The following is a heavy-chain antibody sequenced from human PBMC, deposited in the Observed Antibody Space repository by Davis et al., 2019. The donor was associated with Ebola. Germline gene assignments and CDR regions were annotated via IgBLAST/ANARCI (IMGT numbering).Heavy chain of an antibody. Sequence: AASVQVSCKASGYTFNSYDINWVRQATGQGLEWMGWMNPNSGNTGYAQKFQGRITMSRNTSIGTAYMELSSLRPEDTAVYYCARGDNNYLYGYYYYGMDVWGQGTTVTVSS. V-gene: IGHV1-8*02. D-gene: IGHD4-11*01. CDR1: GYTFNSYD. CDR3: ARGDNNYLYGYYYYGMDV. CDR2: MNPNSGNT. J-gene: IGHJ6*02.